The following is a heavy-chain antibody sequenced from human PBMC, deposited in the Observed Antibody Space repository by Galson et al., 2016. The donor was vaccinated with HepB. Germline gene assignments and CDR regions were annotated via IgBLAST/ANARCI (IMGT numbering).Heavy chain of an antibody. CDR1: GFTFSSSA. V-gene: IGHV3-23*01. Sequence: LRLSCAASGFTFSSSAMTWVRQAPGKGLEWVATINSGGGNAYYAESVKGRFTISRDNSGNTLYLEINSLRADDTAVYFCAKPPGSYLAFFFSWGQGTLLTVSS. CDR3: AKPPGSYLAFFFS. J-gene: IGHJ5*02. D-gene: IGHD1-26*01. CDR2: INSGGGNA.